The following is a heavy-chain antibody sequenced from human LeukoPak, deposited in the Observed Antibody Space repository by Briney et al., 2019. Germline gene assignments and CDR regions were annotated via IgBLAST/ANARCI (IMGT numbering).Heavy chain of an antibody. CDR2: INHSGST. CDR3: ARGPATALCDY. J-gene: IGHJ4*02. D-gene: IGHD2-21*02. V-gene: IGHV4-34*01. CDR1: GGSFSGYY. Sequence: SETLSLTCAVYGGSFSGYYWSWIRQPPGKGLEWIGEINHSGSTNYKPSLKSRLTISVDTSKNQFSLKLSSVTAADTAVYYCARGPATALCDYWGQGTLVTASS.